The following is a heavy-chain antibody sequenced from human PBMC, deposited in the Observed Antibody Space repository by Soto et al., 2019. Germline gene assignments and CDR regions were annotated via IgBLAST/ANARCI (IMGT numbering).Heavy chain of an antibody. CDR2: IIWNSAYI. D-gene: IGHD6-19*01. CDR1: GFTFDDYA. J-gene: IGHJ4*02. CDR3: VKDSTVSGVRQGLDF. Sequence: GGSLRLSCAVPGFTFDDYAMHWVRQAPGKGLEWVAGIIWNSAYIVYADSVKGRFTISRDNAKNSLYLQMNSLRAEDTALYYCVKDSTVSGVRQGLDFWGRGTLVTVSS. V-gene: IGHV3-9*01.